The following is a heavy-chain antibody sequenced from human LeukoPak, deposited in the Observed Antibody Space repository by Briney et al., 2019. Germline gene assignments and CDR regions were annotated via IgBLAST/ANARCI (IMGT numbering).Heavy chain of an antibody. CDR2: ISAYNGLT. V-gene: IGHV1-18*01. D-gene: IGHD3-22*01. CDR1: GYTFNNYG. CDR3: ARGPRYAYDSSALVLDS. J-gene: IGHJ4*02. Sequence: ASVKVSCKASGYTFNNYGVTWVRQAPGQGLEWMGRISAYNGLTNYARNLQDRVTMTTDTSTSTAYMGLRRLRPSDTAVCYCARGPRYAYDSSALVLDSWGQGTLVTVSS.